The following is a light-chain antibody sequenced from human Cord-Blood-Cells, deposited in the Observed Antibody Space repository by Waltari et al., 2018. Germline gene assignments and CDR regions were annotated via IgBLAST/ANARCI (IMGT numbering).Light chain of an antibody. CDR3: SSYTSSSTWV. V-gene: IGLV2-14*01. Sequence: QSALTQPASVSGSPGQSLTISCTGTSSDVGGYNYVSWYQQPPGKAPKLMIYDVSKRPSGVSIRFPGSKSGNTASLTISGLQAEDEADYYCSSYTSSSTWVFGGGTKLTVL. CDR2: DVS. J-gene: IGLJ3*02. CDR1: SSDVGGYNY.